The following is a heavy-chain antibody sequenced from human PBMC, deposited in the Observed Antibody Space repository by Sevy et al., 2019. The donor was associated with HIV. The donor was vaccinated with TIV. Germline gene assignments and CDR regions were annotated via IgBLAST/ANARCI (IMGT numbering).Heavy chain of an antibody. J-gene: IGHJ4*02. D-gene: IGHD2-15*01. CDR2: IFPGNSDT. CDR1: GNSFTNNW. V-gene: IGHV5-51*01. Sequence: GEPLKISCRGSGNSFTNNWIGWVRQMPGKALDWMGVIFPGNSDTRYSPSLQSQVTISADKSITTAYLHWNSLRASDTAIYYCVRVVAGEGHLDYWGQGTLVTVSS. CDR3: VRVVAGEGHLDY.